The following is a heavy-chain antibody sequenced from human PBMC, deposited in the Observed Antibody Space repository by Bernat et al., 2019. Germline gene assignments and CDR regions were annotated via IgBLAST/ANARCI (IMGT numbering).Heavy chain of an antibody. J-gene: IGHJ4*02. V-gene: IGHV3-30-3*01. CDR1: GFTFSSYA. CDR2: ISDDGSNK. Sequence: QVQLVESGGGVVQPGRSLRLSCAASGFTFSSYAMPWVRQAPGKGLEWVAVISDDGSNKYYADSVKGRFTISRDNSKNTLYLQMNSLRAEDTAVYYCAREEQQLVLLGFDYWGQGTLVTVSS. D-gene: IGHD6-13*01. CDR3: AREEQQLVLLGFDY.